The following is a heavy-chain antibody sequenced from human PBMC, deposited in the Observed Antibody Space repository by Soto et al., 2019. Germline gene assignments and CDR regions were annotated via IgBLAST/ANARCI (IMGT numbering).Heavy chain of an antibody. CDR3: ARGHWDSSGLPGFDP. Sequence: PGESLKISCKGSGYSFTSYWIGWVRQMPGKGLEWMGIIYPGDSDTRYSPSFQGQVTISADKSISTAYLQWSSLKASDTAMYYCARGHWDSSGLPGFDPWGQGTLVTVSS. J-gene: IGHJ5*02. V-gene: IGHV5-51*01. CDR1: GYSFTSYW. CDR2: IYPGDSDT. D-gene: IGHD3-22*01.